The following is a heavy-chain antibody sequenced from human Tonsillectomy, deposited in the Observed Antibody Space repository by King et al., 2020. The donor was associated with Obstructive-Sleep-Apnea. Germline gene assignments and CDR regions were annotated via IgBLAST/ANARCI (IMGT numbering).Heavy chain of an antibody. CDR3: SVPAAYSVYNWFDP. J-gene: IGHJ5*02. Sequence: VQLVESGGGLVQPGGSLRLSCAASGFTFSSYWMSWVRPAPGKGLEWVANIKQDGSEKYYVDSVKGRFTISRDNTKNSLYLQMNSLRAEDTAVYYCSVPAAYSVYNWFDPWGQGTLVTVSS. CDR2: IKQDGSEK. V-gene: IGHV3-7*03. CDR1: GFTFSSYW. D-gene: IGHD2-2*01.